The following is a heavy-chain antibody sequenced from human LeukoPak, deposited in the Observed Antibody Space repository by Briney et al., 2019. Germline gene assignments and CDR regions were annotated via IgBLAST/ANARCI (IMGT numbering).Heavy chain of an antibody. CDR1: GGSISSYF. J-gene: IGHJ4*02. CDR3: ARGVYIAAAQYGY. CDR2: IYYSGST. D-gene: IGHD6-13*01. V-gene: IGHV4-59*01. Sequence: SETLSLTCTVSGGSISSYFWSWFRQPPGKGLEWIGHIYYSGSTNCNPSLKSRVTISVDTSKNQFSLKLSSVTAADTAVYYCARGVYIAAAQYGYWGQGTLVTVSS.